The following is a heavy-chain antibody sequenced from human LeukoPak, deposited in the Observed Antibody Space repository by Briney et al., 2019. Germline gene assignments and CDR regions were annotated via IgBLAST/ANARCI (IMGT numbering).Heavy chain of an antibody. V-gene: IGHV3-74*01. J-gene: IGHJ4*02. CDR2: INSDGSST. CDR3: ARDTYSSSSPSDY. CDR1: GFTFSSYW. Sequence: GGSLRLSCAASGFTFSSYWMHWVRQAPGKGLVGVSRINSDGSSTSYADSVKDRFTISRDNAKNTLYLQMNSLRAEDTAVYYCARDTYSSSSPSDYWGQGTLVTVSS. D-gene: IGHD6-6*01.